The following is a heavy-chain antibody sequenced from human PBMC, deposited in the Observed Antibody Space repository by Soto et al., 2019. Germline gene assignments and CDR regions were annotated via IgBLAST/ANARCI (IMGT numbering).Heavy chain of an antibody. D-gene: IGHD3-10*01. V-gene: IGHV3-23*01. CDR1: GFTFSPYY. CDR2: ISGSGGST. J-gene: IGHJ4*02. Sequence: PGGSLRLSCAASGFTFSPYYMSWVRQAPGKGLEWVSAISGSGGSTYYADSVKGRFTISRDNSKNTLYLQMNSLRAEDTAVYYCAKDETDYYGSGTTASDYWGQGTLVTVST. CDR3: AKDETDYYGSGTTASDY.